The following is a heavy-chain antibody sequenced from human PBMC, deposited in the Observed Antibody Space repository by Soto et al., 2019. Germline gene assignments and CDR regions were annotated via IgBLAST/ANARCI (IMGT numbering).Heavy chain of an antibody. Sequence: QVQLVQSGAEVKKPGSSVKVSCKASGGTFSSYAITWVRQAPGQGLEWMGGIIPIFGTANYAQKFQGRVTIPAEESTSTAYMELRRVSCEDRAVFYFARERAPSSGCYPYWFDRWRPGTMVTVSS. D-gene: IGHD3-22*01. CDR1: GGTFSSYA. J-gene: IGHJ5*02. CDR2: IIPIFGTA. CDR3: ARERAPSSGCYPYWFDR. V-gene: IGHV1-69*12.